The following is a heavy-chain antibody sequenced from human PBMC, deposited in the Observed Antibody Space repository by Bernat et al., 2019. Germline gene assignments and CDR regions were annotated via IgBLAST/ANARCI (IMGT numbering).Heavy chain of an antibody. CDR1: GSTFSRYS. J-gene: IGHJ4*02. V-gene: IGHV3-64D*08. Sequence: EMQVVESGGGLVQPGGSLRLSCSASGSTFSRYSMHWVRQAPGGGLEYVSAIGPTGGTYYADSVKGRFTISRDNSKTTLYLQMTSLRPEDTAVYYCVKDLHTALFYWGQGTQVTVSS. D-gene: IGHD5-18*01. CDR2: IGPTGGT. CDR3: VKDLHTALFY.